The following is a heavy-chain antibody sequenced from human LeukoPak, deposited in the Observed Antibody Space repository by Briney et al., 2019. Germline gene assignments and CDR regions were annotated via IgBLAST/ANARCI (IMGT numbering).Heavy chain of an antibody. CDR2: IYYSGST. CDR1: GGSISSSSYY. J-gene: IGHJ4*02. D-gene: IGHD4-23*01. Sequence: SETLSLTCTVSGGSISSSSYYWGWIRQTPGKGLEWIGSIYYSGSTNYNPSFKSRVTISVDTSKNQFSLKLSSVTAADTAVYYCARRNGGNLDYWGQGTLVTVSS. CDR3: ARRNGGNLDY. V-gene: IGHV4-39*07.